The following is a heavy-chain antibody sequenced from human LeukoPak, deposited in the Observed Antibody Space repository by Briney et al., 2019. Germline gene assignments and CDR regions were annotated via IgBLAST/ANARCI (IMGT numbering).Heavy chain of an antibody. CDR1: GFTFSTYT. CDR3: ARASSGSHGDY. V-gene: IGHV3-74*01. J-gene: IGHJ4*02. CDR2: INTDGSST. Sequence: PGGSLRLSCAASGFTFSTYTMHWVRQGPGKGLVWVSRINTDGSSTNYADSVKGRFTISRDNAKNTLYLQMNSLRAEDTAVYYCARASSGSHGDYWGQGTLVTVSS. D-gene: IGHD1-26*01.